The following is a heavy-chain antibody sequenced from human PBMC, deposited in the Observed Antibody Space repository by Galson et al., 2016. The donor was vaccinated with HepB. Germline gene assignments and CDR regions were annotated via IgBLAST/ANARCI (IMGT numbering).Heavy chain of an antibody. CDR3: ARGTRYNWNYLDY. D-gene: IGHD1-7*01. CDR1: AGSFRDYY. J-gene: IGHJ2*01. V-gene: IGHV4-34*01. Sequence: SETLSLTCTLNAGSFRDYYWSWIRQPPGKGLEWIGEVNHSGSTNYNPSLKTRVTVSMDTSKTHFSLNLTSVTAADTAVYYCARGTRYNWNYLDYWGRGTLVIVSS. CDR2: VNHSGST.